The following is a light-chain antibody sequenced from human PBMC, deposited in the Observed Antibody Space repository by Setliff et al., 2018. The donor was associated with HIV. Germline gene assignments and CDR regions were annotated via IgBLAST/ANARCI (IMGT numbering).Light chain of an antibody. CDR1: SSDVGGYNY. CDR3: SSYTSSNNLPYV. Sequence: QSVLTQPASVSGSPGQSITISCTGSSSDVGGYNYVSWYQQHPGKAPKLMIYAVSNRPSGVSNRFSGSKSGNTASLTISGLQAEDEADYYCSSYTSSNNLPYVFGTGTKVTVL. V-gene: IGLV2-14*03. CDR2: AVS. J-gene: IGLJ1*01.